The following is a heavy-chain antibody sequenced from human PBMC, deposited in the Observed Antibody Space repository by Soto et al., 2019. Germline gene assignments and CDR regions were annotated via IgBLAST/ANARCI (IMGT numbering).Heavy chain of an antibody. CDR2: ISYDGSNK. Sequence: QVQLVESGGGVVQPGRSLRLSCAASGFSVSSYGMHWVRQAPGKGLEWVAVISYDGSNKYYADSVNGRFSISRDDSKKTLYLQMNSLRAEDTALYYCAKDRGGYSGDGMDVWGQGTTITVSS. V-gene: IGHV3-30*18. CDR1: GFSVSSYG. CDR3: AKDRGGYSGDGMDV. J-gene: IGHJ6*02. D-gene: IGHD6-25*01.